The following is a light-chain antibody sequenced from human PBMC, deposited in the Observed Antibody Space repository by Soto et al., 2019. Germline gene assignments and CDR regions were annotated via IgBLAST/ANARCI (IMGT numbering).Light chain of an antibody. CDR3: SSYTSSSTPGV. CDR2: DVS. Sequence: QSVLTQPASVSGSPGQSSTISCTGTSSDVGGYNYVSWYQQHPGKAPKLMIYDVSNRPSGVSTRFSGSKSGHAASLTISRLQAEDEAHYYCSSYTSSSTPGVFGGGTKLTVL. V-gene: IGLV2-14*01. CDR1: SSDVGGYNY. J-gene: IGLJ2*01.